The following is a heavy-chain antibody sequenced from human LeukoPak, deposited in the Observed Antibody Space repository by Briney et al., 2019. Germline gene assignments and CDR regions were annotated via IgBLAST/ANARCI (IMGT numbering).Heavy chain of an antibody. J-gene: IGHJ4*02. Sequence: ASVKVSCKASGYTFTSYGISWVRQAPGQGLEWMGWISAYNGNTNYAQKLQGRVTMTTDTSTSTAYMELRSLRSDDTAVYYCARDRRYYYGSGSSNYFDYWGQGTLVTVSS. V-gene: IGHV1-18*04. CDR3: ARDRRYYYGSGSSNYFDY. D-gene: IGHD3-10*01. CDR2: ISAYNGNT. CDR1: GYTFTSYG.